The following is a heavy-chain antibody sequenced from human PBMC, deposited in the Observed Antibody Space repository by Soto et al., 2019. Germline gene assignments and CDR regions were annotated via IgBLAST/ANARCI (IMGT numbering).Heavy chain of an antibody. J-gene: IGHJ6*02. D-gene: IGHD3-3*01. Sequence: GGSLRLSCAASEFTFSSYWMHWVRQAPGKGLVWVSRINSDGSRTNYADSVKGRFTISRDNAKNTLYLQMSSLRAEDTAVYYCARDRYSYYDFWSGSLPYYYYGMDVWGQGTTVTVSS. CDR1: EFTFSSYW. V-gene: IGHV3-74*01. CDR2: INSDGSRT. CDR3: ARDRYSYYDFWSGSLPYYYYGMDV.